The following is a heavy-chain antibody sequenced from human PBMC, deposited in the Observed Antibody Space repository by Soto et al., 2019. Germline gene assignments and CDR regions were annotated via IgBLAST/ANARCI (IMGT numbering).Heavy chain of an antibody. V-gene: IGHV4-4*07. CDR3: RRGQRFTDWFDP. Sequence: SETTSLSCTVSGGSMSSYDLTWTRQPTGKGLESIGRVYSSGGTHYNPTLKSRVTISLDTSKNQFSLRLLSGTDADTVFYYCRRGQRFTDWFDPWGQGTLVTVSS. J-gene: IGHJ5*02. D-gene: IGHD3-3*01. CDR2: VYSSGGT. CDR1: GGSMSSYD.